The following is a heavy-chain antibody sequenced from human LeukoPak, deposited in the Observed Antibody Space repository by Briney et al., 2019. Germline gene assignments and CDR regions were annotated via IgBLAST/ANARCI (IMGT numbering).Heavy chain of an antibody. CDR3: AKDLLRWSFDY. J-gene: IGHJ4*02. V-gene: IGHV3-53*01. Sequence: GGSLRLSCAASGFTVSSNYMSWVRQAPGKGLEWVSVIYSGGSTYYADSVKGRFTISRDNSKNTLHLQMNSLRADDTAVYYCAKDLLRWSFDYWGQGTLVTVSS. D-gene: IGHD4-23*01. CDR2: IYSGGST. CDR1: GFTVSSNY.